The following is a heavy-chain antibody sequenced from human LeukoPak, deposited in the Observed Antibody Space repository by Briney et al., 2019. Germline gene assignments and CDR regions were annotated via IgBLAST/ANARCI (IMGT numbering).Heavy chain of an antibody. CDR1: GFTFSDYY. D-gene: IGHD6-19*01. Sequence: GGSLRLSCAASGFTFSDYYMSWIRQAPGKGLEWLSYISSSGTIIYYADSVKGRFTISRDNAKNSLYLQMNSLRVEDTAFYYCAKDNRRHYTSGPNPDSLHWGQGALVTVSS. CDR3: AKDNRRHYTSGPNPDSLH. J-gene: IGHJ4*02. V-gene: IGHV3-11*01. CDR2: ISSSGTII.